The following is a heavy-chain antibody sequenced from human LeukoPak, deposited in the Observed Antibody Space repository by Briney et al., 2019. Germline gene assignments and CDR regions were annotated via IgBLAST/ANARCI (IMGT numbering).Heavy chain of an antibody. V-gene: IGHV5-10-1*01. CDR1: GDSFTSYW. D-gene: IGHD2-15*01. CDR2: INPSDSYT. CDR3: ARVTTGYCSGGSCYPIDAFDI. J-gene: IGHJ3*02. Sequence: GESLQISCKGSGDSFTSYWVSWVRPMPGKGLEGMGRINPSDSYTNYRPSFQGHVTISADKSISTAYLQWSSLKASDTAMYYCARVTTGYCSGGSCYPIDAFDIWGQGTMVTVSS.